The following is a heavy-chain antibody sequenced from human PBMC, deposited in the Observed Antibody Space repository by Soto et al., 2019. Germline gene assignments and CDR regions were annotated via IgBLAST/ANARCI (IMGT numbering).Heavy chain of an antibody. CDR2: ISCSSSYI. CDR3: ARGPGTATVQIWFDT. J-gene: IGHJ5*02. CDR1: GFFSSSHN. V-gene: IGHV3-21*01. D-gene: IGHD4-4*01. Sequence: GGSLRLSCAASGFFSSSHNMNWVRQAPGKGLEWVASISCSSSYIYHADSVRGRFTITRDNAKNSLYLQMDSLSADDTAVYYCARGPGTATVQIWFDTWGQGTLVTVSS.